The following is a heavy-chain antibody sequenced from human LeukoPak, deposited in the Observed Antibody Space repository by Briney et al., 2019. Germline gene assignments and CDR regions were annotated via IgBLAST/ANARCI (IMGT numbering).Heavy chain of an antibody. CDR2: IYYSGST. Sequence: SETLSLTCTVSGGSISSYYWSWIRQPPGKGLEWIGYIYYSGSTNYNPSLKSRVTISVDTSKNQFSLKLSSVTAADTAVYYCARSVRYCSSTSCYSLTHWFDPWGQGTLVTVSS. J-gene: IGHJ5*02. CDR1: GGSISSYY. D-gene: IGHD2-2*01. V-gene: IGHV4-59*08. CDR3: ARSVRYCSSTSCYSLTHWFDP.